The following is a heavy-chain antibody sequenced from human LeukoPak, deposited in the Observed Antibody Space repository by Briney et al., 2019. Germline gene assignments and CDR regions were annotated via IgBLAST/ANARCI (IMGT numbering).Heavy chain of an antibody. CDR2: ISYDGSKI. D-gene: IGHD3-9*01. J-gene: IGHJ5*02. CDR3: AKCDYYDVLTGRQNWFGP. V-gene: IGHV3-30*18. CDR1: GFMFSRHR. Sequence: PGGSLRLSCAASGFMFSRHRMHCVPEAPDRGLECVAVISYDGSKIYYADSVKGRFTVSRDNSKNTLYLHMNNLRVEDTAVYYLAKCDYYDVLTGRQNWFGPWGQGTLVTVSS.